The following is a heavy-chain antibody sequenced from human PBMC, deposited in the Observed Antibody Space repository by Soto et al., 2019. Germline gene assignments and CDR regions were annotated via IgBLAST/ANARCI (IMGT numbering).Heavy chain of an antibody. J-gene: IGHJ5*02. Sequence: XXTLSLPFAVYGGSFSGYYWRWILQPPGKGLEWIGEINHSGSTNYNPSLKSRVTISVDTSKNQFSLKLSSVTAADKAVYYCARGRLTMIVVVIPWFDPWGQGTLVTVSS. CDR2: INHSGST. CDR3: ARGRLTMIVVVIPWFDP. V-gene: IGHV4-34*01. D-gene: IGHD3-22*01. CDR1: GGSFSGYY.